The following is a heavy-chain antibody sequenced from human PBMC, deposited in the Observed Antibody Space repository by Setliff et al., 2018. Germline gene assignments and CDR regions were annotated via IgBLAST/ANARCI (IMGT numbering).Heavy chain of an antibody. CDR2: VQFDGSNK. CDR3: AKVKKPLIRGSGFDY. D-gene: IGHD2-8*01. V-gene: IGHV3-30*02. J-gene: IGHJ4*02. CDR1: GFSFNTYG. Sequence: PGGSLRLSCAASGFSFNTYGMHWVRQAPGEGLEWVAFVQFDGSNKYYADSVLGRFTISRDNSENTLFLQMTSLRPEDTGIYYCAKVKKPLIRGSGFDYWGRGTLVTVSS.